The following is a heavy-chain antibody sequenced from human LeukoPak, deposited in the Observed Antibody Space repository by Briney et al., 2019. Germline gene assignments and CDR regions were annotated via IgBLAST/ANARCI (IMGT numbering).Heavy chain of an antibody. J-gene: IGHJ4*02. CDR1: GFTVSDNN. CDR3: ARGRPHGNDY. D-gene: IGHD4-23*01. Sequence: GGSLRLSCAASGFTVSDNNMIWVRQAPGKGLEWVSTLHRDGSVRYADSVNGRFTISRDDSKNTLYLQMNSLRVEDTAVYYCARGRPHGNDYWGQGTLVTVSS. V-gene: IGHV3-53*01. CDR2: LHRDGSV.